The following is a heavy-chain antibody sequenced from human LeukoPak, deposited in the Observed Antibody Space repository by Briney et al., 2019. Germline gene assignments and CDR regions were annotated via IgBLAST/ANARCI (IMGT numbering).Heavy chain of an antibody. V-gene: IGHV1-18*01. CDR1: GYTFTSHG. D-gene: IGHD6-13*01. Sequence: ASVKVSCKASGYTFTSHGIGWVRQAPGQGLEWMGWISAYSGVTDYAQNLQDRLTMTTDTSTNTAYMELRSLRSDDTAVNYCARYGDSSCDYWGQGTLVTVSS. J-gene: IGHJ4*02. CDR2: ISAYSGVT. CDR3: ARYGDSSCDY.